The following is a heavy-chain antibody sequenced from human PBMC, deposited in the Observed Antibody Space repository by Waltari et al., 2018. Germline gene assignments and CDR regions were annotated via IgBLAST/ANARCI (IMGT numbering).Heavy chain of an antibody. CDR1: GYTFTTST. CDR2: IIGGSGDT. V-gene: IGHV1-3*01. J-gene: IGHJ4*02. Sequence: QVQLVQSGAEVKKPGASVKGSCKASGYTFTTSTMQWVRQAPGQRPEWMGWIIGGSGDTQYSKKFEGRITITRDTSASIAYLELSSLRSEDTAVYFCGREAREGRAPMAYFDYWGQGTLVTVSS. D-gene: IGHD3-10*01. CDR3: GREAREGRAPMAYFDY.